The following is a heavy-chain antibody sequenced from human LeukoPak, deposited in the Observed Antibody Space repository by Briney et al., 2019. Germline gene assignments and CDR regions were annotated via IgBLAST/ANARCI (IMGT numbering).Heavy chain of an antibody. CDR2: IKQDGSEK. D-gene: IGHD4-17*01. Sequence: PGGSLRLSCAASGFTFSSYWMSWVRQAPGKGLEWVANIKQDGSEKYYVDSVKGRFTISRDNAKNSLYLQMNSLRAEDTAAYYCARASSRTTVTTGYWGQGTLVTVSS. CDR1: GFTFSSYW. V-gene: IGHV3-7*01. CDR3: ARASSRTTVTTGY. J-gene: IGHJ4*02.